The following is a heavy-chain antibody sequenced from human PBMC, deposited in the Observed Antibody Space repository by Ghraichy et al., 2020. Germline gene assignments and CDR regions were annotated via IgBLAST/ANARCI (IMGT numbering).Heavy chain of an antibody. CDR1: GFTFSNAW. CDR2: IKSKTDGGTT. Sequence: GGSLRLSCAASGFTFSNAWMSWVRQAPGKGLEWIGRIKSKTDGGTTDYAAPVKGRFTISRDDSKNTLFMQMTSLKTEDTAVYYCVAGIWFGDGDFWGQGTMVTVSS. CDR3: VAGIWFGDGDF. J-gene: IGHJ4*02. D-gene: IGHD3-10*01. V-gene: IGHV3-15*01.